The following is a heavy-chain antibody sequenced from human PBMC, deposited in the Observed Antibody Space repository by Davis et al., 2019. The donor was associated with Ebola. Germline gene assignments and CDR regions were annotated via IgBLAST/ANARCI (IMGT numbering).Heavy chain of an antibody. CDR3: AKDGLLWFAEPFGY. CDR2: ISYDGSDK. D-gene: IGHD3-10*01. V-gene: IGHV3-30*14. Sequence: GESLKISCAASGFTFSNYAMHWVRQAPGKGLEWVAVISYDGSDKYYADSVKGRFTISRDNSQNTLYLQMNSLRAEDTALYYCAKDGLLWFAEPFGYWGQGTLVTVSA. J-gene: IGHJ4*02. CDR1: GFTFSNYA.